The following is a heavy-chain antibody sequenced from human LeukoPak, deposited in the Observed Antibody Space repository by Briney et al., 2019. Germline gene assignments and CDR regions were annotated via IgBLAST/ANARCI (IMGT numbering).Heavy chain of an antibody. CDR2: ISGRGGSI. V-gene: IGHV3-23*01. CDR1: GFTFSIYA. D-gene: IGHD5-18*01. J-gene: IGHJ3*02. Sequence: GGSLRLSCAASGFTFSIYAMSWVRQAPGKGLEWVSSISGRGGSIYYADSVKGRFTISRDNSKNTLYLQMINLRAEDTAVYYCAKDREGYSYGLDAFDIWGQGTMVTVSS. CDR3: AKDREGYSYGLDAFDI.